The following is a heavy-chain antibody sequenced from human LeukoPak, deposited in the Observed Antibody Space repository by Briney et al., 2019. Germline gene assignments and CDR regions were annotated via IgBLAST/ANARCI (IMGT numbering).Heavy chain of an antibody. J-gene: IGHJ4*02. Sequence: GGSLRLSCAASGFTFSSYAMHWVRQAPGKGLEWVAVISYDGSNKYYADSVKGRFTISRDNSKNTLYLQMNSLRAEDTAVYYCAKSSSGPRGYYFDYWGQGTLVTVSS. V-gene: IGHV3-30*04. D-gene: IGHD3-22*01. CDR3: AKSSSGPRGYYFDY. CDR2: ISYDGSNK. CDR1: GFTFSSYA.